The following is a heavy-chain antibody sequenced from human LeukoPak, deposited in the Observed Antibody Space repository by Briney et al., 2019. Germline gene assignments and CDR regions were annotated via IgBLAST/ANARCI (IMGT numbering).Heavy chain of an antibody. CDR1: GGSVTSGTYF. CDR3: ARAMSGYLSY. D-gene: IGHD3-3*01. V-gene: IGHV4-61*01. CDR2: ISNSGST. Sequence: SETLSLTCTVSGGSVTSGTYFWTWIRQPPGKGLDWIGFISNSGSTYYNPSLKSRVTISVDRSKNQFSLKLSSVTAADTAVYYCARAMSGYLSYWGQGTLVTVSS. J-gene: IGHJ4*02.